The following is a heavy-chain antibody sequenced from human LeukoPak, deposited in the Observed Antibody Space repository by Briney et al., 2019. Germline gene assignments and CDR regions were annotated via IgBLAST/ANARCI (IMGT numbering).Heavy chain of an antibody. D-gene: IGHD1-26*01. CDR2: ISSSSSYI. V-gene: IGHV3-21*01. CDR3: ARLVGDRTIYDY. Sequence: GGSLRLSRSASGFTFSSYSMNWVRQAPGKGLEWVSSISSSSSYIYYADSVKGRFTISRDDSKNSLYLQMNSLRVEDTAVYYCARLVGDRTIYDYWGQGILVTVSS. J-gene: IGHJ4*02. CDR1: GFTFSSYS.